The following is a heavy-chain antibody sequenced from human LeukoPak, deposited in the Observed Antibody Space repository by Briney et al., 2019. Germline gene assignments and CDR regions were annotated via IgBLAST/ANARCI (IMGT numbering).Heavy chain of an antibody. CDR2: INPNSGGT. Sequence: GASVKVSCKTSGYTFTGYYMHWVRQAPGQGLEWMGWINPNSGGTNYAQKFQGRVTMTRDTSTSTAFMELSRLRSDDTAVYYCARNTATDLYYFDYWGQGTLVTVSS. CDR1: GYTFTGYY. CDR3: ARNTATDLYYFDY. J-gene: IGHJ4*02. D-gene: IGHD5-18*01. V-gene: IGHV1-2*02.